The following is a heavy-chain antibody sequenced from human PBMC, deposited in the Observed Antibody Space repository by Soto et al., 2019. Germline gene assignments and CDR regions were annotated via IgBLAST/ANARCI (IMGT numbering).Heavy chain of an antibody. CDR2: FSGLDGTT. J-gene: IGHJ5*02. V-gene: IGHV3-23*01. CDR3: VRTMVGDTKGCWLDA. D-gene: IGHD1-26*01. CDR1: GFTYSSYT. Sequence: WVSLRLSCTASGFTYSSYTQRLAREATGQGLEWVSTFSGLDGTTYYAEFVKGRFTISRDNSETALYLLMNRLRAEETALNVCVRTMVGDTKGCWLDAWGQGALVIV.